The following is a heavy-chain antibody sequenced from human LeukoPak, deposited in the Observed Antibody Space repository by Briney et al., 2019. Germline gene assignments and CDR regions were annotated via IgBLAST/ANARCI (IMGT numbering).Heavy chain of an antibody. D-gene: IGHD3-22*01. CDR1: GFTFDDYA. Sequence: PGRSLRLSCAASGFTFDDYAMHWVRQAPGKGLEWVSGISWNSGSIGYADSVKGRFTISRDNAKNSLYLQMNSLRAEDTALYYCAKGTSSGYLAALDYWGQGTLVTVSS. CDR2: ISWNSGSI. V-gene: IGHV3-9*01. J-gene: IGHJ4*02. CDR3: AKGTSSGYLAALDY.